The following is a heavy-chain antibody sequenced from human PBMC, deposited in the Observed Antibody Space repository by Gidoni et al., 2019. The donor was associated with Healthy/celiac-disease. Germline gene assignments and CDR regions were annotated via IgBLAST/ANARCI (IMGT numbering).Heavy chain of an antibody. D-gene: IGHD6-13*01. Sequence: EVQLVESGGGLVQPGGSLRLSCSASGFTVSSNYMSCVRQAPGKGLEWVSVIYSGGSTYYADSVKGRFTISRDNSKNTLYLQMNSLRAEDTAVYYCARYSSSWAPNAFDIWGKGTMVNVSS. V-gene: IGHV3-66*01. CDR2: IYSGGST. CDR3: ARYSSSWAPNAFDI. J-gene: IGHJ3*02. CDR1: GFTVSSNY.